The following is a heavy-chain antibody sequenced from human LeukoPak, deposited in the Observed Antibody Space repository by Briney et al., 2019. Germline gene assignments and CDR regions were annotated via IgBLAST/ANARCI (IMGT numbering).Heavy chain of an antibody. V-gene: IGHV4-39*07. CDR2: IYYSGST. CDR3: ARTRVTVALKKLFYYYMDV. D-gene: IGHD6-19*01. Sequence: SETLSLTCTVSGGSISSSSYYWGWIRQPPGKGLEWIGSIYYSGSTYYHPSLKSRVTISVDTAKNQFSLKVNSLTAADTAVYFCARTRVTVALKKLFYYYMDVWGTGSTVTIAS. CDR1: GGSISSSSYY. J-gene: IGHJ6*03.